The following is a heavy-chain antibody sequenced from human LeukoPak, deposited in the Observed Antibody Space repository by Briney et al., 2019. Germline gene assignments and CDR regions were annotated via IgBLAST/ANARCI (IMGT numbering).Heavy chain of an antibody. CDR2: IRSKAYGGTT. CDR1: GFTFGDYD. CDR3: TRSSAYCSSTSCYVLDY. Sequence: GGSLRLSCTASGFTFGDYDMSWVRQAPGKGLEWVGFIRSKAYGGTTGYAASVKGRFTISRDDSKSIAYLQMNSLKTEDTAVYYCTRSSAYCSSTSCYVLDYWGQGTLVTVSS. V-gene: IGHV3-49*04. J-gene: IGHJ4*02. D-gene: IGHD2-2*01.